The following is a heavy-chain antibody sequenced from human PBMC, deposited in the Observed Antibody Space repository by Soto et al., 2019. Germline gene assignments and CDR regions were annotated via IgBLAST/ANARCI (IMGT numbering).Heavy chain of an antibody. V-gene: IGHV3-21*01. CDR1: GFTFSSYS. Sequence: GGSLRLSCAASGFTFSSYSMNWVRQAPGKGLEWVSSISSSSSYIYYADSVKGRFTISRDNAKNSLYLQMNSLRAEDTAVYYCARDKSQLLKFDPWGQGTLVTVSS. CDR2: ISSSSSYI. CDR3: ARDKSQLLKFDP. J-gene: IGHJ5*02. D-gene: IGHD2-2*01.